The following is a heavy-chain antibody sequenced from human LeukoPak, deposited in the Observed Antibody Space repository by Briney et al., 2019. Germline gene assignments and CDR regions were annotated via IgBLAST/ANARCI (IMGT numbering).Heavy chain of an antibody. D-gene: IGHD3-10*01. V-gene: IGHV4-59*01. Sequence: PSETLSLTCTVSGGSISIYYWSGIRQPPGKGLEGIGYIYYSGSTNYNPSLKSRVPIPVETSKNQFSLKLSPVTAADTAVYCCAGHEGGYYYGSGSYTDYWGQGALVTVSS. CDR1: GGSISIYY. CDR3: AGHEGGYYYGSGSYTDY. J-gene: IGHJ4*02. CDR2: IYYSGST.